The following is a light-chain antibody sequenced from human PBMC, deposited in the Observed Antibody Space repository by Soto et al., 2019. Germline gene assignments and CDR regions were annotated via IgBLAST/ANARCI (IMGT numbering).Light chain of an antibody. CDR1: QSISSW. CDR3: QQYDSYST. V-gene: IGKV1-5*03. J-gene: IGKJ4*01. Sequence: DIQMTQFPSTLSASVGDRVTITCRASQSISSWLAWYQQKPGKAPNLLIYKASRLPSGVPSRFSGSGYGTEVTLTISSLQPDDIATYYCQQYDSYSTFGGGTKVQIK. CDR2: KAS.